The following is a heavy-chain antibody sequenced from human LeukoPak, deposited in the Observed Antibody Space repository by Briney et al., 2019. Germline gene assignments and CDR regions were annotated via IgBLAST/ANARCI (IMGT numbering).Heavy chain of an antibody. CDR2: ISAGGDIT. D-gene: IGHD3-10*01. CDR1: GFTFNNYA. V-gene: IGHV3-23*01. J-gene: IGHJ3*02. CDR3: AKSLFTSAHGSGRAFDI. Sequence: GGSLRLSCAASGFTFNNYALTWVRQAPGKGLEWVSAISAGGDITFYSDSVRGRFTISRDNSKETLYLQMNSLRAEDTALYYCAKSLFTSAHGSGRAFDIWGQGTMVTVSS.